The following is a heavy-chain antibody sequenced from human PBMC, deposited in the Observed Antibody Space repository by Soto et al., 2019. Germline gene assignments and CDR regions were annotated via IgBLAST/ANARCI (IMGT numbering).Heavy chain of an antibody. V-gene: IGHV3-21*01. D-gene: IGHD2-15*01. Sequence: EVQLVESGGGLVKPGGSLRLSCAASGFTFSSYSMNWVRQAPGKGLEWVSSISSSSSYIYYADSVNGRFTISRDNAKNSLYLQMNSLRAEDTAVYYCARDQKVVAADSGLYYYYGMDVWGQGTTVTVSS. CDR1: GFTFSSYS. J-gene: IGHJ6*02. CDR3: ARDQKVVAADSGLYYYYGMDV. CDR2: ISSSSSYI.